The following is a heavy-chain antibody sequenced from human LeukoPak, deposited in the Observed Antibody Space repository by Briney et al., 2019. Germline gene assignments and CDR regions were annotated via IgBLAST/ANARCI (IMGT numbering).Heavy chain of an antibody. V-gene: IGHV3-33*01. CDR1: GFTFSSYG. CDR2: IWYDGSNK. D-gene: IGHD2/OR15-2a*01. Sequence: GRSLRLSCAASGFTFSSYGMHWVRQAPGKGLEWVAVIWYDGSNKYYAGSVKGRFTISRDNSKNTLYLQMNSLRAEDTAVYYCAREGTTNRHYAFDIWGQGTMVTVSS. J-gene: IGHJ3*02. CDR3: AREGTTNRHYAFDI.